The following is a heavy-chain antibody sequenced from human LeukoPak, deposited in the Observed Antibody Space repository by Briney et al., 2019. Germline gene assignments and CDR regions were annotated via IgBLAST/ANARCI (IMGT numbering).Heavy chain of an antibody. V-gene: IGHV3-23*01. Sequence: GGSLRLSCAASGFTFSTYVMSWVRQAPGKGLEWASTISASGIGTYYADSVKGRFTVSRDHSKNTLYLQMNSLRAEDTAVYFCANLRGSGSSYFDSWGQGTLVTVSS. CDR3: ANLRGSGSSYFDS. CDR1: GFTFSTYV. J-gene: IGHJ4*02. D-gene: IGHD3-10*01. CDR2: ISASGIGT.